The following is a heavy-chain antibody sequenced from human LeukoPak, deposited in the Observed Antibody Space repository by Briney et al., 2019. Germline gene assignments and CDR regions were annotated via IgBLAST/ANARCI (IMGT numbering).Heavy chain of an antibody. J-gene: IGHJ6*03. Sequence: GGSLRLSCAASGFTFSSYSMNWVRQAPGKGLEWVSSISSSSSYIYYADSVKGRFTISRDTANNSLYLQMNSLRAEDTAVYYCARDSYCSSTSCYVYYYHYMDVWGKGTTVTVSS. V-gene: IGHV3-21*01. CDR2: ISSSSSYI. CDR1: GFTFSSYS. D-gene: IGHD2-2*01. CDR3: ARDSYCSSTSCYVYYYHYMDV.